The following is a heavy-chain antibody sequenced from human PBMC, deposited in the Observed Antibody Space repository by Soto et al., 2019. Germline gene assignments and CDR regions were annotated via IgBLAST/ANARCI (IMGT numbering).Heavy chain of an antibody. CDR1: GGSISSGGYY. Sequence: QVQLQESGPGLVKPSQTLSLTCTVSGGSISSGGYYWSWIRQHPGKGLEWIGYIYYSGSTYYNPSLKSRVTISVDTSKNQFSLKLSSVTAADTAVYYCARDLGYCSSTGCRRGYFDYWGQGTLVTVSS. J-gene: IGHJ4*02. CDR3: ARDLGYCSSTGCRRGYFDY. CDR2: IYYSGST. D-gene: IGHD2-2*01. V-gene: IGHV4-31*03.